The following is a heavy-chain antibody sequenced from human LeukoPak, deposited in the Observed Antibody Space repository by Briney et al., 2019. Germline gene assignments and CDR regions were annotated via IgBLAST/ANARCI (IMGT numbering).Heavy chain of an antibody. CDR2: IYYSGST. CDR3: ARVKSSGWGIGFAY. Sequence: SETLSLTCTVSGGSISSYYWSWIRQPPGKGLEWIGNIYYSGSTNYNPSLKSRVTISVDTSKNQFSLKLSSVTAADTAVYYCARVKSSGWGIGFAYWGQGTLVTVSS. J-gene: IGHJ4*02. D-gene: IGHD6-19*01. V-gene: IGHV4-59*01. CDR1: GGSISSYY.